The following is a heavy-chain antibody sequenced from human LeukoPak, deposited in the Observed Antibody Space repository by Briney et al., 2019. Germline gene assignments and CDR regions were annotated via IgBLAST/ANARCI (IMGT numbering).Heavy chain of an antibody. D-gene: IGHD3-10*01. CDR3: ARGSSGRDD. CDR2: INHSGST. V-gene: IGHV4-34*01. Sequence: KPSETLSLTCAVYGGSFSAYYWSWIRQPAGKGLEWNGEINHSGSTNYNPSLKTRVTISVDTSKNQFSLNLSSMTAAAMAVYYCARGSSGRDDWGQGTLVTVSS. J-gene: IGHJ4*02. CDR1: GGSFSAYY.